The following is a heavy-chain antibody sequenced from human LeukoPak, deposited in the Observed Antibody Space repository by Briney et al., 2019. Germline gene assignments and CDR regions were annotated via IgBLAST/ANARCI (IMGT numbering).Heavy chain of an antibody. CDR3: ARDGCSSTSCKAAEYYYYGMDV. CDR2: IYTSGST. J-gene: IGHJ6*02. Sequence: PSETLSLTCTVSGGSISSYYWSWIRQPAGKGLEWIGRIYTSGSTNYNPSLKSRVTMSVDTSKNQFSLKLSSVTAADTAVYYCARDGCSSTSCKAAEYYYYGMDVWGQGTTVTVSS. D-gene: IGHD2-2*01. CDR1: GGSISSYY. V-gene: IGHV4-4*07.